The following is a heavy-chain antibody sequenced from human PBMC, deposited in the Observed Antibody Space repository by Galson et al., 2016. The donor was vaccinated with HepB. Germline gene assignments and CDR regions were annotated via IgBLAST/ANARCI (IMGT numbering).Heavy chain of an antibody. CDR3: ARWAYCGGNCYPNYFDS. D-gene: IGHD2-21*02. V-gene: IGHV4-59*01. Sequence: SETLSLTCGVSGGSISGYYWSWIRQPPGKGLEWVGYIYYTGSSTYKPSLKSRVTFSVDTSKNQVSLKLSSVTAADTALYYCARWAYCGGNCYPNYFDSWGQGILVTVSS. J-gene: IGHJ4*02. CDR2: IYYTGSS. CDR1: GGSISGYY.